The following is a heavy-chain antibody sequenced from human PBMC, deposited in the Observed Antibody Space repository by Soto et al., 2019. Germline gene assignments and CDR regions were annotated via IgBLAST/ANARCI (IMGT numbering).Heavy chain of an antibody. V-gene: IGHV5-51*01. CDR2: IYPGDSDT. CDR1: GYSFTSYW. D-gene: IGHD3-22*01. J-gene: IGHJ3*02. CDR3: ARLGSSGYYYFPELGAFDI. Sequence: PGESLKISCKGSGYSFTSYWIGWVRQMPGKGLEWMGIIYPGDSDTRYSPSFQGQVTISADKSISTAYLQWSSLKASDTAMYHCARLGSSGYYYFPELGAFDIWGQGTMVTVSS.